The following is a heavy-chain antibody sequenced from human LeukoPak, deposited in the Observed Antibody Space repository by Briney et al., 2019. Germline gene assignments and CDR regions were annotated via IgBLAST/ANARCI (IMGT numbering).Heavy chain of an antibody. Sequence: GASVKVSCKVSGYTLTELSMHWVRQAPGKGLEWMGGFDPEDGETIYAQKFQGRVTMTEGTSTDTAYMELSSLRSEDTAVYYCATTKSKRRCSGGSCYSRWFDPWGQGTLVTVSS. D-gene: IGHD2-15*01. CDR2: FDPEDGET. CDR1: GYTLTELS. CDR3: ATTKSKRRCSGGSCYSRWFDP. V-gene: IGHV1-24*01. J-gene: IGHJ5*02.